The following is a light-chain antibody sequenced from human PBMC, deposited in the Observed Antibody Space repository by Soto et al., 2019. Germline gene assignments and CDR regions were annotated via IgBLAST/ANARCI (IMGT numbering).Light chain of an antibody. Sequence: DLQMTQSPSSLSASVGDRVTITCRAGQGISSWLAWYQQKPGKDPKLLIYSASSLQSGVPARSSGSESGTDFTLTNSSLQPEDFAADYCHQANGFAHTFRGGTKVEIK. CDR2: SAS. V-gene: IGKV1-12*01. CDR1: QGISSW. CDR3: HQANGFAHT. J-gene: IGKJ4*01.